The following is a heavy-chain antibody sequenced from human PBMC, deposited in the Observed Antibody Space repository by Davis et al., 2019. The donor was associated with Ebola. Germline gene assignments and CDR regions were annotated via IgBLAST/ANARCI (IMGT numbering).Heavy chain of an antibody. CDR3: ARDLSRSGWFDP. V-gene: IGHV1-18*04. CDR2: ISVYNGNT. J-gene: IGHJ5*02. Sequence: ASVKVSCKASGYTFASYSISWVRQAPGQGLEWMGWISVYNGNTKYAQKLQGRFTMTTDTSTNTAYLELRSLTSDDTAIYYCARDLSRSGWFDPWGQGTLVTVSS. CDR1: GYTFASYS. D-gene: IGHD2/OR15-2a*01.